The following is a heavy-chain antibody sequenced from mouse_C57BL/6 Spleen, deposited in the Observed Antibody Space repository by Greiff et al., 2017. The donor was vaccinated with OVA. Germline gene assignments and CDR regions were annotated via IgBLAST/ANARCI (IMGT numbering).Heavy chain of an antibody. CDR3: TRTLYSNWYFDV. V-gene: IGHV1-5*01. CDR2: IYPGNSDT. Sequence: QHKDSGTVLARPGASVKMSCKTSGYTFTSYWMHWVKQRPGQGLEWIGAIYPGNSDTSYNQKFKGKAKLTAVTSASTAYMELSSLTNEDSAVYYSTRTLYSNWYFDVWGTGTTVTVSS. CDR1: GYTFTSYW. J-gene: IGHJ1*03. D-gene: IGHD2-5*01.